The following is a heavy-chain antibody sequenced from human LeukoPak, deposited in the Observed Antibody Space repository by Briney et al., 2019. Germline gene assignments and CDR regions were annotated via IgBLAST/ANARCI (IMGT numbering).Heavy chain of an antibody. CDR1: GFTFSSYS. J-gene: IGHJ3*02. CDR3: ASATTVTRDAFDI. D-gene: IGHD4-17*01. CDR2: ISSSSSCI. Sequence: PGGSLRLSCAASGFTFSSYSMIWVRQAPGKGLEWVSSISSSSSCIYYADSVKGRFTISRDNAKNSLYLQMNSLRAEDTAVYYCASATTVTRDAFDIWGQGTMVTVSS. V-gene: IGHV3-21*01.